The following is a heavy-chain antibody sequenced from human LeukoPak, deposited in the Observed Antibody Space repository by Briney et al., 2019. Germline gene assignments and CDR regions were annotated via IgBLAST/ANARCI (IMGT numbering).Heavy chain of an antibody. CDR3: ARVYDSSGYYFSGALDI. V-gene: IGHV4-38-2*02. D-gene: IGHD3-22*01. J-gene: IGHJ3*02. CDR2: IYHSGST. Sequence: PSETLSLTCTVSGYSISSGHYWGWIRQPPGKGLEWIGSIYHSGSTYYNPSLKSRVTISVDTSKNQFSLKLSSVTAADTAVYYCARVYDSSGYYFSGALDIWGQGTMVTVSS. CDR1: GYSISSGHY.